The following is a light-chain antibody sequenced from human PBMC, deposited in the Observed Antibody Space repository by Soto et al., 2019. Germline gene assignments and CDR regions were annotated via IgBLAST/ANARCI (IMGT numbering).Light chain of an antibody. CDR1: QSVSSY. Sequence: EIVFTQSPATLSLSPGERATLSCRASQSVSSYLAWYQQKPGQAPRLLIYDASNRATGIPARFSGSGSGTDFTLTISSLAPEDFAVYYCQQRSNWPPTFGQGTKV. J-gene: IGKJ1*01. CDR3: QQRSNWPPT. V-gene: IGKV3-11*01. CDR2: DAS.